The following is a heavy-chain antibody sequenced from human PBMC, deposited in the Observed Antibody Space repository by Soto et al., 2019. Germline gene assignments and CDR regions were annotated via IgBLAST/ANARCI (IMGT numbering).Heavy chain of an antibody. V-gene: IGHV3-53*01. CDR3: TRDAPGERPYYFYYYGMDV. Sequence: GESLKISCAASGLSFSTNFMSWVRQAPGKGLEWLAVIYSGGKTFYADSVKGRFTISKDNSKNTLSLQMNSLRAEDMAVYYCTRDAPGERPYYFYYYGMDVWGQGTTVTVSS. CDR1: GLSFSTNF. CDR2: IYSGGKT. J-gene: IGHJ6*02.